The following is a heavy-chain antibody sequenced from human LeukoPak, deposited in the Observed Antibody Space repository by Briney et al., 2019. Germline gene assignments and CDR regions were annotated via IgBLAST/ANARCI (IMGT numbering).Heavy chain of an antibody. CDR3: VKGEGYCSGGGCYRY. Sequence: AGGSLRLPCAASGFTFSSYWMHWIRQVPGKGLMWVSRINYDGSSTMYADSVKGRFTISRDNAKNTLHLQLNSLRAEDTAVYYCVKGEGYCSGGGCYRYWGQGALVSVTS. CDR1: GFTFSSYW. CDR2: INYDGSST. D-gene: IGHD2-15*01. V-gene: IGHV3-74*03. J-gene: IGHJ4*02.